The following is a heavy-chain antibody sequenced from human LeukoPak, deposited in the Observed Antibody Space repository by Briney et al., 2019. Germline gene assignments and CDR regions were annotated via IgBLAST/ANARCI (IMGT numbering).Heavy chain of an antibody. D-gene: IGHD5-12*01. V-gene: IGHV4-59*11. CDR2: IYYSGST. J-gene: IGHJ4*02. CDR1: GGSISSHY. Sequence: SEALSLTCTVSGGSISSHYWSWIRQPPGKGLEWIGYIYYSGSTNYNPSLKSRVTISVDTSKNQFSLELSSVTAADTAVYYCARSPVATVFDYWGQGTLVTVSS. CDR3: ARSPVATVFDY.